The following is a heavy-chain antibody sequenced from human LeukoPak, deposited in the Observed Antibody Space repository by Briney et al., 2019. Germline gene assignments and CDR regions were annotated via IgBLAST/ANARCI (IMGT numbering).Heavy chain of an antibody. J-gene: IGHJ6*02. CDR2: IYYSGIT. V-gene: IGHV4-59*08. CDR1: GGSIINYY. D-gene: IGHD6-19*01. CDR3: ARAGIAVAGGYYYYYYGMDV. Sequence: SETLSLTCTVSGGSIINYYWSWIRQPPGKGLEWIGYIYYSGITYYNPSLKSRVTMSVDTSKNQFSLNLRSVTAADTAVYYCARAGIAVAGGYYYYYYGMDVWGQGTTVTVSS.